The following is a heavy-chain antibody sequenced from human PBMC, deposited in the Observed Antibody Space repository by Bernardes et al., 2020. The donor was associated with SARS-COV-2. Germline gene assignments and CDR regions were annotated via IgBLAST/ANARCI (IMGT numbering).Heavy chain of an antibody. D-gene: IGHD5-12*01. V-gene: IGHV6-1*01. CDR3: ASSERPGIESLDY. CDR1: GDSVSSNRAA. J-gene: IGHJ4*02. Sequence: SQTLSLICAISGDSVSSNRAAWNWIRQSPSRGLEWLGRTYYRSKWYNDYAVSVKSRITINPDTSKNQFSLQLNSVTPEDTAVYYCASSERPGIESLDYWGQGTLVTGSS. CDR2: TYYRSKWYN.